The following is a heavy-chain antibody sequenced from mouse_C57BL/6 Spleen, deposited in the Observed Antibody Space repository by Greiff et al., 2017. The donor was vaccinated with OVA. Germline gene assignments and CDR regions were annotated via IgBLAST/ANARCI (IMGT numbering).Heavy chain of an antibody. CDR1: GYTFTSYG. D-gene: IGHD2-4*01. CDR3: ARNPYYDYDRWYFDV. CDR2: IYPRSGNT. Sequence: VQLQQSGAELARPGASVKLSCKASGYTFTSYGISWVKQRTGQGLEWIGEIYPRSGNTYYNEKFKGKATLTADKSSSTAYMELRSLTSEDSAVYYCARNPYYDYDRWYFDVWGTGTTVTVSS. V-gene: IGHV1-81*01. J-gene: IGHJ1*03.